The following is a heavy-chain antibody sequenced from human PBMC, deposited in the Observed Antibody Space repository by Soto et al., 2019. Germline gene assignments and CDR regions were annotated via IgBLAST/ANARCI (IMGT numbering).Heavy chain of an antibody. Sequence: QVTLKESGPVLVKPTETLTLTCTVSGFSLSNARMGVSWIRQPPGKALEWLAHIFSNDEKSYSTSLKSRLTISKDTSKSQVVLTMTNMDPVDTATYYCARTQGGYCGGDCYPYYGMDVWGQGTTVTVSS. J-gene: IGHJ6*02. CDR2: IFSNDEK. D-gene: IGHD2-21*02. V-gene: IGHV2-26*01. CDR1: GFSLSNARMG. CDR3: ARTQGGYCGGDCYPYYGMDV.